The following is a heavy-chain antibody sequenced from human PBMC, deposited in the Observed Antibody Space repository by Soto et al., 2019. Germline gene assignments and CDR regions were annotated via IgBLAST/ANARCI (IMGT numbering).Heavy chain of an antibody. CDR1: GFTFTSSA. CDR2: IVVGSGNT. D-gene: IGHD2-2*01. J-gene: IGHJ6*04. CDR3: AADPYCSSTSCYFGGRELGGDV. Sequence: ASVKVSCKASGFTFTSSAMQWVRQARGQRLEWIGWIVVGSGNTNYAQKFQERVTITRDMSTSTAYMELGSLRFEDTAVYYCAADPYCSSTSCYFGGRELGGDVWGKGTTVTVSS. V-gene: IGHV1-58*02.